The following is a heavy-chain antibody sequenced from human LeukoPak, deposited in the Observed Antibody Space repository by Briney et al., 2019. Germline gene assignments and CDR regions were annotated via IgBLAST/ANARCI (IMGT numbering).Heavy chain of an antibody. CDR3: ARVGTYYYDSSGYYPEFDY. J-gene: IGHJ4*02. CDR2: IYYSGST. Sequence: SETLSLTCTVSGNSISSGYYWGWIRQPPGKGLEWIGSIYYSGSTYYNPSLKSRVTISVDTSKNQFSLKLSSVTAADTAVYYCARVGTYYYDSSGYYPEFDYWGQGTLVTVSS. V-gene: IGHV4-38-2*02. CDR1: GNSISSGYY. D-gene: IGHD3-22*01.